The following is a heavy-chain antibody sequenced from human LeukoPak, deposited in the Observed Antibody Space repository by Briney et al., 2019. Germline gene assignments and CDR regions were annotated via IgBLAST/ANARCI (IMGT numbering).Heavy chain of an antibody. CDR1: GYTFATYG. CDR3: AKVAGDRMDY. D-gene: IGHD6-13*01. CDR2: ISANTGKT. V-gene: IGHV1-18*01. Sequence: GASVKVSCKASGYTFATYGFCWVRQAPGHGLEWMGWISANTGKTDYAQRYQGRVTLTTDTSASTAYMELRSLRPGDTAVYYCAKVAGDRMDYWGQGTLVTVSS. J-gene: IGHJ4*02.